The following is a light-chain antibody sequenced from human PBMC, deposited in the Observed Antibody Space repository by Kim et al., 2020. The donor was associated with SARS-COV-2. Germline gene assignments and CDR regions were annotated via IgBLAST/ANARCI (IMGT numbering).Light chain of an antibody. CDR1: QSVSSST. V-gene: IGKV3-20*01. CDR2: GTS. CDR3: QQYDSSPIT. Sequence: EIVLTQSPGTLSLSPGESATLSCRASQSVSSSTLAWYQQKRGQAPRLLIYGTSSRATGIPDRFSGSGSGTDFTLTISRLEPEDFAVYYCQQYDSSPITFGQGTRLEIK. J-gene: IGKJ5*01.